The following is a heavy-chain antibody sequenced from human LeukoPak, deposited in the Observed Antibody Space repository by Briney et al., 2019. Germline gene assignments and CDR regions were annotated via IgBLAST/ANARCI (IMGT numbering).Heavy chain of an antibody. CDR2: IYTSGST. V-gene: IGHV4-61*02. J-gene: IGHJ4*02. D-gene: IGHD3-10*01. CDR1: GGSISSGSYY. CDR3: AREMVMVRGVEPFDY. Sequence: PSEILSLTCTVSGGSISSGSYYWSWIRQPAGKGLEWIGRIYTSGSTNYNPSLKSRVTISVDTSKNQFSLKLSSVTAADTAVYYCAREMVMVRGVEPFDYWGQGTLVTVSS.